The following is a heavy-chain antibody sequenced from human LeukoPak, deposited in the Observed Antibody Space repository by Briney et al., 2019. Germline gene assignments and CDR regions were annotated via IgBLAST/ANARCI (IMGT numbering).Heavy chain of an antibody. Sequence: GGSLRLSCAASGFTFSSYAMHWVRQAPGKGLEWVAVISYDGSNKYYADSVKGRFTISRDNSKNTLYLQMNSLRAEDTAVYYCAKEYRDIVSHWFDPWGQGTLVTVSS. V-gene: IGHV3-30-3*01. J-gene: IGHJ5*02. CDR1: GFTFSSYA. CDR2: ISYDGSNK. D-gene: IGHD2-15*01. CDR3: AKEYRDIVSHWFDP.